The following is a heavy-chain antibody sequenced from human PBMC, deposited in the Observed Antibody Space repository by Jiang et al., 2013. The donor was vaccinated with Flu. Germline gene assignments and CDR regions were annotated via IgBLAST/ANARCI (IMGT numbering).Heavy chain of an antibody. Sequence: QTLSLTCAISGDSVSSNSAAWNWIRQSPSRGLEWLGRTYYRSKWYNDYAVSVKSRITINPDTSKNQFSLQLNSVTPEDTAVYYCAREGHYIVATMYWYFDLWGRGTLVTVSS. CDR2: TYYRSKWYN. V-gene: IGHV6-1*01. J-gene: IGHJ2*01. CDR1: GDSVSSNSAA. D-gene: IGHD5-12*01. CDR3: AREGHYIVATMYWYFDL.